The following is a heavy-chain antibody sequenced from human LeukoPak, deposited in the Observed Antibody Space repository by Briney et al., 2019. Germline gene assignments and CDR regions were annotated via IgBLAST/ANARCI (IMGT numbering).Heavy chain of an antibody. CDR3: AKVPYSSGGGIFDY. J-gene: IGHJ4*02. V-gene: IGHV3-30*02. D-gene: IGHD6-19*01. CDR1: GFTFSSYS. CDR2: IRYDGSSK. Sequence: GGSLRLSCAASGFTFSSYSMHWVRQAPGKGLEWVAFIRYDGSSKYYADSVKGRFTISRDNSKNTLYLQMNSLRAEDTAVYYCAKVPYSSGGGIFDYWGQGTLVTVSS.